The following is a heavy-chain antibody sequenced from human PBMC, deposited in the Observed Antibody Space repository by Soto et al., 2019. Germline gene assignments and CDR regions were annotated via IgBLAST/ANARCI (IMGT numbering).Heavy chain of an antibody. CDR2: INAGNGNT. V-gene: IGHV1-3*01. CDR1: GYTFTSYA. D-gene: IGHD2-2*01. Sequence: ASVKVSCKASGYTFTSYAMHWVRQAPGQRLEWMGWINAGNGNTKYSQKFQGRVTITRDTSASTAYMELSSLISEDTAVYYCARVRGWATSDYWGQGTLVTVSS. J-gene: IGHJ4*02. CDR3: ARVRGWATSDY.